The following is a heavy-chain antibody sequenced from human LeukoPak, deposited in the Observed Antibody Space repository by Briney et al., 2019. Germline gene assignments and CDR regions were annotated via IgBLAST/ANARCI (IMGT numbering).Heavy chain of an antibody. Sequence: PGGSLRLSCAASGFTFSSYSMNWVRQAPGKGLEWVSSISSSSSYIYYADSVKGRFTISRDNSKNTLYLQMNSLRAEDTAVYYCAKSLHDYGVPGPFDYWGQGTLVTVSS. D-gene: IGHD4-17*01. CDR2: ISSSSSYI. CDR3: AKSLHDYGVPGPFDY. CDR1: GFTFSSYS. V-gene: IGHV3-21*04. J-gene: IGHJ4*02.